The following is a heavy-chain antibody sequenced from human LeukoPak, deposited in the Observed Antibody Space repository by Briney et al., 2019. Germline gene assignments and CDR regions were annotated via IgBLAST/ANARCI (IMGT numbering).Heavy chain of an antibody. J-gene: IGHJ6*03. CDR1: GFTFSSYS. D-gene: IGHD3-10*01. V-gene: IGHV3-43D*03. Sequence: GGSLRLSCAASGFTFSSYSKNWVRQAPGKGLEWVSLMSLDGGSTSYADSVKGRFTISKDNSKNSLYLQMYSLRAEDTALYYCAKDKSRIEWFGSGSYMDVWGRGTTVTVSS. CDR2: MSLDGGST. CDR3: AKDKSRIEWFGSGSYMDV.